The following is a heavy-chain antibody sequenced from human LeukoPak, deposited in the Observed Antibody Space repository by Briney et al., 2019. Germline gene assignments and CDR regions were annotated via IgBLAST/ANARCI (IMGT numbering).Heavy chain of an antibody. CDR1: GFTFTPYT. D-gene: IGHD2-8*02. V-gene: IGHV3-48*01. CDR2: ISRDGNTI. J-gene: IGHJ5*02. CDR3: AKGTTGT. Sequence: GGSLRLSCAATGFTFTPYTMNWFRQPPGKGLEWVSYISRDGNTIYYADSVKSRFTISRDIAKKSLFLQMDSLRVEDTAMYYCAKGTTGTCGQGTLVTVSS.